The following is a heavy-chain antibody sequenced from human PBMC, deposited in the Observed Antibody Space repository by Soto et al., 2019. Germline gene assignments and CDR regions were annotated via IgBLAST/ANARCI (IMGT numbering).Heavy chain of an antibody. Sequence: QVQLVQSGAEVKKPVASVKVSCKASGYTFTSYGISWVRQAPGQGLEWMGWISAYNGNTNYAQKLQGRVTMTTDTSTITAYMELRSLRSDDTAVYYCGRSYSSSWWGSWFDPWGQGTLVTVSS. D-gene: IGHD6-13*01. CDR3: GRSYSSSWWGSWFDP. J-gene: IGHJ5*02. V-gene: IGHV1-18*04. CDR1: GYTFTSYG. CDR2: ISAYNGNT.